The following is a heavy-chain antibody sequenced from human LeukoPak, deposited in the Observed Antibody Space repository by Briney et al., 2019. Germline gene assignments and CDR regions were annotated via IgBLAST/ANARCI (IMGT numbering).Heavy chain of an antibody. CDR2: IYYSGST. D-gene: IGHD3-22*01. CDR3: ARKSSDYYDSSGYYGSFDY. CDR1: GGSISSSGYY. Sequence: SETLSLTCSVSGGSISSSGYYWGWIRQPPGKGLEWIGSIYYSGSTYYNPSLKSRVTISVDTSKTQFSLKLSSVTAADTAVYYCARKSSDYYDSSGYYGSFDYWGQGTLVTVSS. V-gene: IGHV4-39*07. J-gene: IGHJ4*02.